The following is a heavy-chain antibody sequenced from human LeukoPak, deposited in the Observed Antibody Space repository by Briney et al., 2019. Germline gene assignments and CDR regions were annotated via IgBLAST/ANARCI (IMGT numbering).Heavy chain of an antibody. CDR2: IYHSGST. D-gene: IGHD3-10*01. V-gene: IGHV4-61*08. J-gene: IGHJ4*02. CDR3: ARTYYYGSGRYFDY. Sequence: SETLSLTCGVSRGSIISGGYSWSWIRQPPRKCLEWIAYIYHSGSTTYNPSLKSRVTISVDTSKNQFSLKLSSVTAADTAIYYCARTYYYGSGRYFDYWGQGTLVTVSS. CDR1: RGSIISGGYS.